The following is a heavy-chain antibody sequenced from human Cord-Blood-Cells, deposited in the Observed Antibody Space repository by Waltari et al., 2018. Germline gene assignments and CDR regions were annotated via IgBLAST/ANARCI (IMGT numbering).Heavy chain of an antibody. D-gene: IGHD3-10*01. V-gene: IGHV1-69*01. CDR3: ASNPIPAVGSGSGSIPFDY. CDR2: IIPIFGTA. J-gene: IGHJ4*02. CDR1: GGTFSRYA. Sequence: QVQLVQSGAEVKKPGSSVKVSCKASGGTFSRYAISWVRQSPGQGLDWMGGIIPIFGTANYAQTFKGRVQITADESTSTAYMELSSLGSEDTAVYYCASNPIPAVGSGSGSIPFDYWGQGTLVTVSS.